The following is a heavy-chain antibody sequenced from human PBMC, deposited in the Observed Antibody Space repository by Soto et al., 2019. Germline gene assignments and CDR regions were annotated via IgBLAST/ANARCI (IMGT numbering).Heavy chain of an antibody. CDR2: ISGSGGST. D-gene: IGHD2-2*01. CDR3: AKLSTSCYHVPD. J-gene: IGHJ4*02. CDR1: GFTFSSYA. V-gene: IGHV3-23*01. Sequence: EVQLLESGGGLVQPGGSLRLSCAASGFTFSSYAMSWVRQAPGKGLEWVSGISGSGGSTYYADSVKGRFTISRDNSKNTLYLQVNTLRPEDTALYYCAKLSTSCYHVPDCGQGPQVAASS.